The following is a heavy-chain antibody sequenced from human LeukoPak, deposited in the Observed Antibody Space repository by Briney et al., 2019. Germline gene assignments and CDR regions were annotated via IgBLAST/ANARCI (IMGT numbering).Heavy chain of an antibody. CDR1: GFTFSSYE. J-gene: IGHJ4*02. CDR2: ISSSGSTI. D-gene: IGHD3-10*01. Sequence: SGGSLRLSCAASGFTFSSYEMNWVRQAPGKGLEWVSYISSSGSTIYYADSVKGRFTISRDNAKNSLYLQMNSLRAEDTAVYYCARDKTRFGELFVDYWGQGTLVTVSS. V-gene: IGHV3-48*03. CDR3: ARDKTRFGELFVDY.